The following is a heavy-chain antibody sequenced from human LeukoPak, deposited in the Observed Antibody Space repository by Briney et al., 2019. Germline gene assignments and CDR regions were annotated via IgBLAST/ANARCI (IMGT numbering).Heavy chain of an antibody. Sequence: AGGSLRLSCAASGFTFSSYWMHWVRQAPGKGLQWVANILASGSPTYYADSVKGRFIISRDNSKNTVYLQMNSLRVEDTAIYYCAKDLRPDGVDNFDHWGQGILVTVSS. V-gene: IGHV3-23*01. CDR1: GFTFSSYW. CDR3: AKDLRPDGVDNFDH. CDR2: ILASGSPT. D-gene: IGHD2-8*01. J-gene: IGHJ4*02.